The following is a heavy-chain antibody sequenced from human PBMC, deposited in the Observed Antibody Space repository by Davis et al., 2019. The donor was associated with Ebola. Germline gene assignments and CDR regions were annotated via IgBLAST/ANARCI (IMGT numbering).Heavy chain of an antibody. CDR2: FSYGDNTH. J-gene: IGHJ3*02. V-gene: IGHV4-39*01. CDR1: GASISSRSYY. CDR3: ARGPRAAFDI. Sequence: SETLSLTCTVSGASISSRSYYWGWIRQPPGKGLEWVGSFSYGDNTHYYNPSLRTRVTISVDTSRNQFSLKLSSATAADTAVYYCARGPRAAFDIWGQGTRVIVSS.